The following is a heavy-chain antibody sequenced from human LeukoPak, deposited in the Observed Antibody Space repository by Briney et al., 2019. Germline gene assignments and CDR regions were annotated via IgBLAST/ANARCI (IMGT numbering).Heavy chain of an antibody. V-gene: IGHV3-7*03. D-gene: IGHD3-10*01. J-gene: IGHJ3*02. CDR1: GFTLSSYW. Sequence: GSLRLSCAASGFTLSSYWMSWVRQAPGKGLKWVANIKEDGSEKYYVDSVKGRFTISRDNAQNSVYLHMNSLTAEDTALYYCARDWVAGVPFDAFDIWGQGTMVSVSS. CDR2: IKEDGSEK. CDR3: ARDWVAGVPFDAFDI.